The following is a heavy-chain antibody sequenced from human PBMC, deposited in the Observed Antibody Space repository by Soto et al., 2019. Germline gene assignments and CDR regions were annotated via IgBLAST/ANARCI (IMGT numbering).Heavy chain of an antibody. Sequence: ASETLCLTCAVSGGSISSGVYSWSWIRKPPGKGLEWIGYIYHSGSTYYNPSLKSRVTISVDRSKNQFSLKLSSMTAADTAVYYCARVNVKILPGYSLAANTYGMDVWGQGTTVTVSS. J-gene: IGHJ6*02. D-gene: IGHD3-9*01. CDR1: GGSISSGVYS. CDR2: IYHSGST. V-gene: IGHV4-30-2*01. CDR3: ARVNVKILPGYSLAANTYGMDV.